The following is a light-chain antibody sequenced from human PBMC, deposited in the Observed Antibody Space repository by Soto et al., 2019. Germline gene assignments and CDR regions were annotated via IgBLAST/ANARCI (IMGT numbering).Light chain of an antibody. CDR1: NNDVGGYNL. Sequence: QSALTQPASVSGSPGQSITISCTGTNNDVGGYNLVSWYQQYPGKAPKLVIYEANKRPSGVSDRFSGSRSGNTASLTISALQVEDEAVYSCCSFAGGATFVFGGGTQLT. CDR3: CSFAGGATFV. CDR2: EAN. V-gene: IGLV2-23*02. J-gene: IGLJ3*02.